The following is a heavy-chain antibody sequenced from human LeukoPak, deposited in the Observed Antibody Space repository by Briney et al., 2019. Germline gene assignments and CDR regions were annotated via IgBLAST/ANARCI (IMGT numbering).Heavy chain of an antibody. CDR2: IKQDGSEK. D-gene: IGHD3-10*01. J-gene: IGHJ6*03. V-gene: IGHV3-7*01. Sequence: GGSLRLSCAASGFTFSSYWMSWVRQAPGKGLEWVANIKQDGSEKYYVDSVKGRFTISRDNAKNSLYLQMNSLRAEDTAVYYCAKDGGVRGPDYYYYMDVWGKGTTVTISS. CDR3: AKDGGVRGPDYYYYMDV. CDR1: GFTFSSYW.